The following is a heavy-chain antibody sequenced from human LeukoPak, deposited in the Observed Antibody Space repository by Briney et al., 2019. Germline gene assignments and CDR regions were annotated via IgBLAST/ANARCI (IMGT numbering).Heavy chain of an antibody. V-gene: IGHV1-18*01. D-gene: IGHD3-22*01. Sequence: GASVKVSCKASGYTFTTYGINWVRQAPGQGLGWIGWISGYNGNTYYEKSLQGRVTMTADTSTNTAYMEVRSLRSDDTAVYFCARWYHYDSRGDPIDYGMDVWGQGTTVTVSS. J-gene: IGHJ6*02. CDR2: ISGYNGNT. CDR3: ARWYHYDSRGDPIDYGMDV. CDR1: GYTFTTYG.